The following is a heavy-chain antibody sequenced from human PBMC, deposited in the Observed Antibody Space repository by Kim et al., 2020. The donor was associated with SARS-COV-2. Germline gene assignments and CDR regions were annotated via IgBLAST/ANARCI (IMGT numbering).Heavy chain of an antibody. V-gene: IGHV4-34*01. CDR3: ARAGRGQYYYYYYGMDV. CDR1: GGSFSGYY. Sequence: SETLSLTCAVYGGSFSGYYWSWIRQPPGKGLEWIGEINHSGSTNYNPSLKSRVTISVDTSKNQFSLKLSSVTAADTAVYYCARAGRGQYYYYYYGMDVWGQGTTVTVSS. D-gene: IGHD1-26*01. J-gene: IGHJ6*02. CDR2: INHSGST.